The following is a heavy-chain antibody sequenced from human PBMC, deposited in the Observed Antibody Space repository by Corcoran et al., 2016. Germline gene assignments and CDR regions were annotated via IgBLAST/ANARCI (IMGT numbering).Heavy chain of an antibody. V-gene: IGHV1-69*01. CDR2: IIPIFGTA. CDR3: ARAYIVVVPAAISYYYYGMDV. J-gene: IGHJ6*02. D-gene: IGHD2-2*02. CDR1: GGTFSSYA. Sequence: QVQLVQSGAEVKKPGSSVKVSCKASGGTFSSYAISWVRQAPGQGLEWMGGIIPIFGTANYAQKFQGRVTITADESTSTAYMELSSLRYEDTAVYYCARAYIVVVPAAISYYYYGMDVWGQGTTVTVSS.